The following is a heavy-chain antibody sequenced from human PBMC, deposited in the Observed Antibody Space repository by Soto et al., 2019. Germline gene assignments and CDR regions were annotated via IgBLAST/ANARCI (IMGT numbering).Heavy chain of an antibody. J-gene: IGHJ4*02. CDR1: VYTFTGYY. V-gene: IGHV1-2*04. Sequence: KVSCKASVYTFTGYYMHWIRQAPGQGLEWMGWINPNSGGTNYAQKFQGWVTMTRDTSISTAYMELSRLRSDDTAVYYCARSDCSGGSCSLDYWGQGTLVTVSS. D-gene: IGHD2-15*01. CDR2: INPNSGGT. CDR3: ARSDCSGGSCSLDY.